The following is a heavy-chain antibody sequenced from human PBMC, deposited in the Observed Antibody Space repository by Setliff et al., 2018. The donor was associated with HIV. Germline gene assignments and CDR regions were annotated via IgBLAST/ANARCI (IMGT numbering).Heavy chain of an antibody. Sequence: GGSLRLSCTASGFTFSTNWMGWVRQAPGKGLEWVANIRQDGSETYHVDSVKGRFTISRDNAKNSLYLQINSLSAEDTAVYYCAKAGRGDIVVVPAARAPNSWGQGTLVTVSS. J-gene: IGHJ4*02. CDR3: AKAGRGDIVVVPAARAPNS. CDR2: IRQDGSET. V-gene: IGHV3-7*03. D-gene: IGHD2-2*01. CDR1: GFTFSTNW.